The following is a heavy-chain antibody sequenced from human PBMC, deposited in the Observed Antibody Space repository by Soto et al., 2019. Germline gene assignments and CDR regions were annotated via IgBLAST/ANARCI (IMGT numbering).Heavy chain of an antibody. CDR1: GYIFTTYW. V-gene: IGHV5-51*01. CDR2: IYPGDSDT. Sequence: GESLKISCKGSGYIFTTYWIGWVRQMPGKGLEWMGIIYPGDSDTRYSPSFQGQVTISADKSINTAYPQWSSLKASDTAIYYCARLGTTWFDYWGQGTLVTVSS. J-gene: IGHJ4*02. CDR3: ARLGTTWFDY. D-gene: IGHD1-7*01.